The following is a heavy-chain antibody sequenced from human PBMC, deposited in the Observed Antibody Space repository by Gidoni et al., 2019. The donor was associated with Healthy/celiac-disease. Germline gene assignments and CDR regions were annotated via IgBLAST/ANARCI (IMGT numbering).Heavy chain of an antibody. J-gene: IGHJ4*02. CDR2: MKSKTDGGTT. V-gene: IGHV3-15*01. CDR3: TTANTAMDAYDY. CDR1: GFTFSNAW. Sequence: EVQLVESGGGLVMPGGSLRLSGAASGFTFSNAWMSWVRQAQGKWLGWVGRMKSKTDGGTTDYAAPVKGRFTISRDDSKNTLYLQMNSLKTEDTAVYYCTTANTAMDAYDYWGQGTLVTVSS. D-gene: IGHD5-18*01.